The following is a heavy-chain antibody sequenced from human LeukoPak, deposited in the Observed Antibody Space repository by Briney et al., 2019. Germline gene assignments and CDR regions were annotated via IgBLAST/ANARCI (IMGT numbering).Heavy chain of an antibody. CDR3: ASEPARYYFDY. J-gene: IGHJ4*02. Sequence: GGSLRLSCAASGFTFSSYSMNWVRQAPGKGLEWVSVIYSGGSTYYADSVKGRFTISRDNSKNTLYLQMNSLRAEDTAVYYCASEPARYYFDYWGQGTLVTVSS. V-gene: IGHV3-53*01. CDR1: GFTFSSYS. D-gene: IGHD2-15*01. CDR2: IYSGGST.